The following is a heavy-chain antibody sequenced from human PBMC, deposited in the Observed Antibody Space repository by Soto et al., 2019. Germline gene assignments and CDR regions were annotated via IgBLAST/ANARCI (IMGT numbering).Heavy chain of an antibody. CDR3: AKDVGDFWSGPIFDY. J-gene: IGHJ4*02. Sequence: GGSLRLSCAASGFTFSSYAMSWVRQAPGKGLEWVSAISGSGGSTYYADSVKGRFTISRDNSKNTLYLQMNSLRAEDTAVYYCAKDVGDFWSGPIFDYWGQGTLVTVSS. CDR1: GFTFSSYA. V-gene: IGHV3-23*01. D-gene: IGHD3-3*01. CDR2: ISGSGGST.